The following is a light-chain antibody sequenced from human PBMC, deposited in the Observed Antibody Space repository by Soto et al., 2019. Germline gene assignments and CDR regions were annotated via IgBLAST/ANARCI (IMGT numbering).Light chain of an antibody. CDR2: ASS. J-gene: IGKJ1*01. V-gene: IGKV1-12*01. CDR1: QDIGNW. Sequence: DIQMTQSPSSVSASVGDRVNITCRATQDIGNWLAWYQQKPGKAPKLLISASSSLQSGVPSRFSGSGSGTGFTLMISSLQPEDCAIYWCLQTTSFPWTFGQGTKVEIK. CDR3: LQTTSFPWT.